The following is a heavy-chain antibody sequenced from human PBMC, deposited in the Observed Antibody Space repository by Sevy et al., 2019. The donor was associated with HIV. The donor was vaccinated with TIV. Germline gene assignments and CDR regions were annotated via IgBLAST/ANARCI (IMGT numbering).Heavy chain of an antibody. J-gene: IGHJ6*02. V-gene: IGHV4-61*01. CDR2: IYYSGST. CDR3: ARDRYSYGMNYYYGMDV. CDR1: GGSVSSGSYY. D-gene: IGHD5-18*01. Sequence: SETLSLTCTVSGGSVSSGSYYWSWIRQPPGKGLEWIGYIYYSGSTNYNPPLKSRVTISVDTSKNQFSLKLSSVTAADTAVYYCARDRYSYGMNYYYGMDVWGQGTTVTVSS.